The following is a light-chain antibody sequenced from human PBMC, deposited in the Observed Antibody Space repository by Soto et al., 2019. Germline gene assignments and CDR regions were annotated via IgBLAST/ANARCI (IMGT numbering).Light chain of an antibody. CDR3: SSYTSTTTPVL. V-gene: IGLV2-14*01. Sequence: QSALTQPASVSGSPGQSITLSCTGTSTDVGGYSYVSWYQHHPGKAPKLIIYEVTNRPSGISNRFSGSKSGNAASLTISGLQAEDEADYYCSSYTSTTTPVLFGGGTKLTVL. CDR2: EVT. J-gene: IGLJ2*01. CDR1: STDVGGYSY.